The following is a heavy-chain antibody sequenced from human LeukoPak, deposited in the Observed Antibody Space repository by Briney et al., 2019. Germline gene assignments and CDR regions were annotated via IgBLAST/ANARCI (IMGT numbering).Heavy chain of an antibody. J-gene: IGHJ4*02. Sequence: PSQTLSLTCTVSGGSVHYDAYSWSWIRHSAGKALEWIGYTYQPLGPSYNPSLKSRVTISMDTSKRQLFLKLTSVTAADTAVYYCAACTSGSCYSGAPFDWWGQGTLVTVSS. CDR1: GGSVHYDAYS. D-gene: IGHD3-22*01. V-gene: IGHV4-30-2*06. CDR2: TYQPLGP. CDR3: AACTSGSCYSGAPFDW.